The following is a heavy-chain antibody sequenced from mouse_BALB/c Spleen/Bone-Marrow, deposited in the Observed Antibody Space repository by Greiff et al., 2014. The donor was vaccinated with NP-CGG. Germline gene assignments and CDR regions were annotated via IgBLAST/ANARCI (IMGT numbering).Heavy chain of an antibody. J-gene: IGHJ1*01. CDR1: GFSFTSYG. D-gene: IGHD2-3*01. CDR3: ARVYLWYFDV. V-gene: IGHV2-9*02. CDR2: IWAGGST. Sequence: QVQLKQSGPGLVAPSQILSITCTVSGFSFTSYGVHWVRQPPGKGLEWLGVIWAGGSTNYNSALMSRLSISKDNSKSQVFLKMNSLQTDDTAMYYWARVYLWYFDVWGAGTTVTVSS.